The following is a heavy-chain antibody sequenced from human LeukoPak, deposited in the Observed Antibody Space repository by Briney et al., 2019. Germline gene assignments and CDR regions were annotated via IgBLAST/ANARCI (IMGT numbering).Heavy chain of an antibody. D-gene: IGHD2-2*01. Sequence: PGGSLRLSCAASGFTFRSHPMHWVRQAPGKGLEYISAIDTVGGITHYADSVKGRSTTSRDNSKNTLSLQVGSLRPDDMAVYYCARGIDSPYCTSTSCPGGIDLWGQGTLVTVSS. J-gene: IGHJ4*02. CDR2: IDTVGGIT. CDR3: ARGIDSPYCTSTSCPGGIDL. CDR1: GFTFRSHP. V-gene: IGHV3-64*02.